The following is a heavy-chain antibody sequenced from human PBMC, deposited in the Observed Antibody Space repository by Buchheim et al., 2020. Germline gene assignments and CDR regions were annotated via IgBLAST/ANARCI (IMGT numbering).Heavy chain of an antibody. J-gene: IGHJ4*02. D-gene: IGHD6-19*01. CDR2: IYTSGST. Sequence: QVQLQESGPGLVKPSQTLSLTCTVSGGSISSGSYYWSWIRQPAGKGLEWIGRIYTSGSTNYNPSLKSRVTISVDTSKNQFSLKLSSVTAADTAVYYCARVRIWEEQWLALDYWGQGTL. CDR3: ARVRIWEEQWLALDY. V-gene: IGHV4-61*02. CDR1: GGSISSGSYY.